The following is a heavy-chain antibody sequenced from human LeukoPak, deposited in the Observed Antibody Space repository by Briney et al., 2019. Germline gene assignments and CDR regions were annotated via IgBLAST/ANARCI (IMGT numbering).Heavy chain of an antibody. Sequence: NSSETLSLTCTVSGGSISSYYWSWIRQPAGKGLEGIGRIYTSGSTNYNPSLKSRVTMSVDTSKNQFSLNLSSGTAADTAVYYCARWPAAIRDAFDIWGQGTMVTVSS. V-gene: IGHV4-4*07. D-gene: IGHD2-2*02. J-gene: IGHJ3*02. CDR2: IYTSGST. CDR3: ARWPAAIRDAFDI. CDR1: GGSISSYY.